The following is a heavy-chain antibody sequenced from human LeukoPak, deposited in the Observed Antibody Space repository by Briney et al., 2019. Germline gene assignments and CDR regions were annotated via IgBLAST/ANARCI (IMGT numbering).Heavy chain of an antibody. CDR2: INWNGGST. CDR3: TSNYYDSSGDDAFDI. V-gene: IGHV3-20*04. D-gene: IGHD3-22*01. J-gene: IGHJ3*02. Sequence: GGSLRLSCAASGFTFDDYGMSWVRQAPGKGLEWVSGINWNGGSTGYADSVKGRFTISRDNAKNSLYLQMNSLRAEDTAVYYCTSNYYDSSGDDAFDIWGQGTMVTVSS. CDR1: GFTFDDYG.